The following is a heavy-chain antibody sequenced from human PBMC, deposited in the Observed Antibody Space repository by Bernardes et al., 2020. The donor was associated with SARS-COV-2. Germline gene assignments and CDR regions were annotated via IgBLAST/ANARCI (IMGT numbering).Heavy chain of an antibody. CDR1: GGSVISGSYY. CDR3: ARTRTTISTTGIPVDY. V-gene: IGHV4-61*01. D-gene: IGHD2-21*02. CDR2: IFYSGST. J-gene: IGHJ4*02. Sequence: SETLSLTCTVSGGSVISGSYYWSWIRQPPGKGLQWIGYIFYSGSTNYDSSLKSRVTISVDTSKNQFSLQLSSVTAADTAVYYCARTRTTISTTGIPVDYWGQGTLVTVSS.